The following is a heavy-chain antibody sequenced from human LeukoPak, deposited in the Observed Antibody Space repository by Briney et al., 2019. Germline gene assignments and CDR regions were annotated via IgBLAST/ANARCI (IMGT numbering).Heavy chain of an antibody. CDR2: IYWDDDK. Sequence: SGPTLVKPAQTLTLTCTFSGFSLSTSGVGVGWIRQPPGKALEWLALIYWDDDKRCSPSLKSRLTITKDTSKNQVVLTMTNMDPVDTATYYCAHRTDSDCFDYWGQGTLVTVSS. V-gene: IGHV2-5*02. CDR1: GFSLSTSGVG. CDR3: AHRTDSDCFDY. D-gene: IGHD2-15*01. J-gene: IGHJ4*02.